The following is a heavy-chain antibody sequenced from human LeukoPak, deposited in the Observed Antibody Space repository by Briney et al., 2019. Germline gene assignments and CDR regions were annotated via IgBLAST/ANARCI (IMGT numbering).Heavy chain of an antibody. D-gene: IGHD1-26*01. Sequence: GGSLRLSCAASGFTFSSYEMNWVRQAPGKGLEWVGRIKSKTDGGTTDYAAPVKGRFTISRDDSKNTLYLQMNSLKTEDTAVYYCTTSMGANYYYYYMDVWGKGTTVTVSS. V-gene: IGHV3-15*01. CDR1: GFTFSSYE. CDR2: IKSKTDGGTT. CDR3: TTSMGANYYYYYMDV. J-gene: IGHJ6*03.